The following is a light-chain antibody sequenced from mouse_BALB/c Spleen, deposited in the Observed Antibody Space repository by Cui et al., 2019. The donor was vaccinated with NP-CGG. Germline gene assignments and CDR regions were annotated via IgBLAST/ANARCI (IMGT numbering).Light chain of an antibody. CDR2: GTN. CDR3: ALWYSSHWV. J-gene: IGLJ1*01. CDR1: TGAVTTSNY. V-gene: IGLV1*01. Sequence: QAVVTQESALTTSSGETVTLTCRSSTGAVTTSNYANWVQEKPDHLFTGLIGGTNNRVPGVPARFSGSLIGDKAALTITGAQTEDEAIYFCALWYSSHWVFGGGTKLTVL.